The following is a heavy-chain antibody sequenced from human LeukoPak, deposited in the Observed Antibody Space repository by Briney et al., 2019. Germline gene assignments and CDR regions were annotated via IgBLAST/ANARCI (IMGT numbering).Heavy chain of an antibody. D-gene: IGHD3-22*01. Sequence: GRSLRLSCAASGFTFSSYGMPWVRQAPGKGLEWVAVISYDGSNKYYADSVKGRFTISRDNSKNTLYLQMNSLRAEDTAVYYCAKAPYDSSVLDYWGQGTLVTVSS. CDR2: ISYDGSNK. CDR1: GFTFSSYG. CDR3: AKAPYDSSVLDY. J-gene: IGHJ4*02. V-gene: IGHV3-30*18.